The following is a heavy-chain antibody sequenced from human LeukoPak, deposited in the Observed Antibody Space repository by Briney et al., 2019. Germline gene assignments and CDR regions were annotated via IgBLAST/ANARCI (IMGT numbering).Heavy chain of an antibody. CDR3: ARFSSSWYRYRHTGPSEDYFDY. J-gene: IGHJ4*02. D-gene: IGHD6-13*01. CDR2: SRNKASSYTT. Sequence: GGSLRLSCAASGFKFSDHYIDWVRQAPGKGLEWVGRSRNKASSYTTEYAASVEGRFTISRDVSESSLYLQMNSLRTEDTAVYYCARFSSSWYRYRHTGPSEDYFDYWGQGTLVTVSS. V-gene: IGHV3-72*01. CDR1: GFKFSDHY.